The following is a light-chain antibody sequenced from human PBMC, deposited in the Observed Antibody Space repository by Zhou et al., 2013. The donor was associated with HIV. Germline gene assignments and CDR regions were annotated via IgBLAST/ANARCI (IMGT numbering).Light chain of an antibody. CDR1: QSISSW. Sequence: DIQMTQSRSTLSASVGDRVTITCRASQSISSWLAWYQQKPGKAPNLLIYKASTLESGVPSRFSGSGSGTDFTLTISNLQPEDVATYFCQQSYIVPLTFGGGTKVEVK. J-gene: IGKJ4*01. V-gene: IGKV1-5*03. CDR3: QQSYIVPLT. CDR2: KAS.